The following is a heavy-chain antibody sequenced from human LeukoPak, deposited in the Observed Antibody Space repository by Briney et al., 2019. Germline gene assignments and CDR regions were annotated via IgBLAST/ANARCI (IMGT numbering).Heavy chain of an antibody. CDR3: ATKQWLAPPPDS. CDR1: GFTFNEYW. Sequence: PGGSLRLSCAASGFTFNEYWMYWVRQAPGKGLVSVSRINTDGSITTYADSVKGRFTISRDNAENILYLQMNSLRAEDTAVYYCATKQWLAPPPDSWGQGTLVTVSS. V-gene: IGHV3-74*01. CDR2: INTDGSIT. J-gene: IGHJ4*02. D-gene: IGHD6-19*01.